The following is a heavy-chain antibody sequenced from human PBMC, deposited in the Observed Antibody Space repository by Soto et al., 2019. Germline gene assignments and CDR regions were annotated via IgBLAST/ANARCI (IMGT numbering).Heavy chain of an antibody. Sequence: SETLSLTCSVSVGSISNYYWSWIRQPAGKGLEWIGRMYSSGSINYNPSLKSRVTMSVDTSKNQFSLKLSSVTAADTAVYFCARERFDCVWGSYRGYYFDYWGQGTLVTVS. J-gene: IGHJ4*02. V-gene: IGHV4-4*07. CDR1: VGSISNYY. CDR2: MYSSGSI. D-gene: IGHD3-16*02. CDR3: ARERFDCVWGSYRGYYFDY.